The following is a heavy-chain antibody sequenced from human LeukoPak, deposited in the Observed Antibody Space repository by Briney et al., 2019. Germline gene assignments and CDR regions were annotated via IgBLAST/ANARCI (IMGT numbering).Heavy chain of an antibody. D-gene: IGHD3-22*01. CDR3: AKGYYDSSGYYFDD. CDR2: ISSSSSYI. CDR1: GFTFSSYS. V-gene: IGHV3-21*01. J-gene: IGHJ4*02. Sequence: GGSLRLSCAASGFTFSSYSMNWVRQAPGKGLEWVSSISSSSSYIYYADSLKGRFTISRDNAKNSLYLQMNSLRAEDTAVYYCAKGYYDSSGYYFDDWGQGTLVTVSS.